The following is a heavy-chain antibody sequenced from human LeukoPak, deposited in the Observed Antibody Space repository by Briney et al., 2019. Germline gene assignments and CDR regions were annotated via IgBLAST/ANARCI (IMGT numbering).Heavy chain of an antibody. D-gene: IGHD2-15*01. CDR1: GFTFGSYS. Sequence: GGSLRLSCAASGFTFGSYSMNWVRQAPRKGLEWVSSISSTGNYIKYADSLEGRFTISRDNAKNSLYLQVNSLRAEDTAVYFCARVGCSGGGCSSRGDNYYGMDVWGQGTTVIVSS. J-gene: IGHJ6*02. V-gene: IGHV3-21*01. CDR2: ISSTGNYI. CDR3: ARVGCSGGGCSSRGDNYYGMDV.